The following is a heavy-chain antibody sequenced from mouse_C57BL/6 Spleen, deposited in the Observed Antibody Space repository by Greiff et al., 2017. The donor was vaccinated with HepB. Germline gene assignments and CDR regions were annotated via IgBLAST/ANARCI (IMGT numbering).Heavy chain of an antibody. Sequence: QVQLQQPGAELVKPGASVKLSCKASGYTFTSYWMQWVKQRPGQGLEWIGEIDPSDSYTNYNQKFKGKATLTVDTSSSTAYMQLSSLTSEDSAVYYCARISSGYVGFAYWGQGTLVTVSA. CDR1: GYTFTSYW. D-gene: IGHD3-2*02. CDR2: IDPSDSYT. CDR3: ARISSGYVGFAY. J-gene: IGHJ3*01. V-gene: IGHV1-50*01.